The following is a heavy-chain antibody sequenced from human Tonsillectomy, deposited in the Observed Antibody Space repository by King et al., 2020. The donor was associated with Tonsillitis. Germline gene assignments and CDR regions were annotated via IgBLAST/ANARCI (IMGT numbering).Heavy chain of an antibody. CDR3: ARGLATVAGISFDY. Sequence: QLQESGPGMVKPSETLSLTCTVSGYSISSGYYWGWIRPPPGKGLEWIGSLYHSGYTYYNPSLKSRVTISVDTSKNQFSLKLSSVTAADTAVYYCARGLATVAGISFDYWGQGTLVTVSS. CDR2: LYHSGYT. D-gene: IGHD6-19*01. CDR1: GYSISSGYY. J-gene: IGHJ4*02. V-gene: IGHV4-38-2*02.